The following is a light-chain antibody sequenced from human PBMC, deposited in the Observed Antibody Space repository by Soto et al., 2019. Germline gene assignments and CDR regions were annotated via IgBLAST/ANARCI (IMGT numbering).Light chain of an antibody. CDR3: LLYYGGAYV. CDR2: NTS. CDR1: TGAVTSGYY. Sequence: QAVVTQEPSLTLSPGGTVTLTCASSTGAVTSGYYPNWFQQKPGQAPRALIYNTSNKHSWTPARFSGSLLGGKAALTLSGVQPEDEAEYYCLLYYGGAYVFGTGTKLTVL. J-gene: IGLJ1*01. V-gene: IGLV7-43*01.